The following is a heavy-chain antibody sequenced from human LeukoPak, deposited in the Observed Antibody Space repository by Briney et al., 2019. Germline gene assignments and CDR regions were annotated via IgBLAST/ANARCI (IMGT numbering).Heavy chain of an antibody. Sequence: SETLSLTCTVSGGSISNYFWSWIRQPPGKGLEWIGYISYSGSTNNHNTSLKSRVTISVDTSKTQFSLKLSSVTAADTAVDYCAGHTTSGWYQVVYWGQGTLVTVSS. J-gene: IGHJ4*02. V-gene: IGHV4-59*01. CDR2: ISYSGSTN. CDR1: GGSISNYF. D-gene: IGHD6-19*01. CDR3: AGHTTSGWYQVVY.